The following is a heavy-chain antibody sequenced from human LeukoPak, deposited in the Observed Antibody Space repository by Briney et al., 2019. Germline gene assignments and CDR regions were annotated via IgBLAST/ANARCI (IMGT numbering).Heavy chain of an antibody. J-gene: IGHJ2*01. CDR1: GYSFTSYW. V-gene: IGHV5-51*01. CDR2: IYPGDSDT. CDR3: ARHVLPYSSSWHGDWYFDL. D-gene: IGHD6-13*01. Sequence: GESLKISCKGSGYSFTSYWIGWVRQMPGKGLEWMGIIYPGDSDTRYSPSFQGQVTISADKSISTAYLQGSSLKASDTAMYYCARHVLPYSSSWHGDWYFDLWGRGTLVTVSS.